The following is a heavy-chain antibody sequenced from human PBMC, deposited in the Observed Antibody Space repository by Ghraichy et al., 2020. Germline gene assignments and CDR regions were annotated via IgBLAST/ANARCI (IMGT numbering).Heavy chain of an antibody. V-gene: IGHV3-64D*06. CDR1: GFTFSSYA. D-gene: IGHD2-15*01. CDR2: ISSNAGST. CDR3: VKSPSYCSGGGCYPRPPHFDY. Sequence: GGSLRLSCSASGFTFSSYAMHWVRQAPGKGLEYVSTISSNAGSTYYTDSVKGRFTISRDNSMNTLYLQMSSLRAEDTAVYYCVKSPSYCSGGGCYPRPPHFDYWGQGTLVTVSS. J-gene: IGHJ4*02.